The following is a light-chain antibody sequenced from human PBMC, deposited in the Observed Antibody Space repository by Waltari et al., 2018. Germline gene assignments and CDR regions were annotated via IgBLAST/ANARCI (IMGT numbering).Light chain of an antibody. CDR1: HSVSNL. J-gene: IGKJ4*01. CDR2: DAS. Sequence: EVVLTQSPATLSLSPGERATLSCRASHSVSNLLAWYQQKPGQAPRLLIYDASNTATGIPARFSGSGSGTDFTLTISSLQPEDFASYYCQQYKTFPLTFGGGTKVEIK. CDR3: QQYKTFPLT. V-gene: IGKV3-11*01.